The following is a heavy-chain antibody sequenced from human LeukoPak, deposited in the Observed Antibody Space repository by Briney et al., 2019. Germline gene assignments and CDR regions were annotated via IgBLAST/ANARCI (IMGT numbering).Heavy chain of an antibody. D-gene: IGHD3-22*01. CDR2: IYYSRST. Sequence: SETLSLTCTVSGGSISSSSYYWGWIRQPPGKGLEWIVSIYYSRSTYYNPSLNSRVTISVDTSKNQFSLKLSSVTAADTAVHYCAGGRYYDSSGYYPGHFDYWGQGTLVTVSS. V-gene: IGHV4-39*07. J-gene: IGHJ4*02. CDR1: GGSISSSSYY. CDR3: AGGRYYDSSGYYPGHFDY.